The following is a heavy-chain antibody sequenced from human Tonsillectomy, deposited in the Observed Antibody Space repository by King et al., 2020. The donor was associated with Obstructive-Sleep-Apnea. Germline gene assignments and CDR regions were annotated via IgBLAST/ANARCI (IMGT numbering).Heavy chain of an antibody. CDR2: ISSSSSTI. J-gene: IGHJ6*02. CDR3: AGDDYYGSGSYYNDDYYYGMDV. Sequence: DVQLVESGGGLVQPGGSLRLSCAASGFTFSSYSMNWVRQAPGKGLEWVSYISSSSSTIYYADSVKGRFTISRDNAKNSLYLQMNSLRAEDTAVYYCAGDDYYGSGSYYNDDYYYGMDVWGQGTTVTVSS. V-gene: IGHV3-48*04. CDR1: GFTFSSYS. D-gene: IGHD3-10*01.